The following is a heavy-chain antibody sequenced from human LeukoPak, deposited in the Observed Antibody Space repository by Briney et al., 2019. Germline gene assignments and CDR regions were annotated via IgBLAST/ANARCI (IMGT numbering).Heavy chain of an antibody. Sequence: ASVKVSCKASGYTFTVYYMYCVRQAPGQGLEWLGWISPNTGGTHYAQNFQDRVTMTRDTSISTAYMDLSRLRSDDTAVYYCARDRGYSGYDVWGQGILVTVSS. CDR1: GYTFTVYY. CDR2: ISPNTGGT. V-gene: IGHV1-2*02. CDR3: ARDRGYSGYDV. D-gene: IGHD5-12*01. J-gene: IGHJ4*02.